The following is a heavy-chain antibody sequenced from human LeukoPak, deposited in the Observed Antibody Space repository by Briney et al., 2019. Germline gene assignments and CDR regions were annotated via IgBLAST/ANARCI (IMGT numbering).Heavy chain of an antibody. Sequence: GGSLRLSCRTSGFTFADSALSWVRQAPGKGLEWVCLIRNRAYGGTTEYAASVQGRFTISRDDSKSIAYLQMNSLKTEDTAVYYCTRDINPTVAVAGYYFDSWGQGTLVTVSS. CDR3: TRDINPTVAVAGYYFDS. D-gene: IGHD6-19*01. J-gene: IGHJ4*02. CDR1: GFTFADSA. CDR2: IRNRAYGGTT. V-gene: IGHV3-49*04.